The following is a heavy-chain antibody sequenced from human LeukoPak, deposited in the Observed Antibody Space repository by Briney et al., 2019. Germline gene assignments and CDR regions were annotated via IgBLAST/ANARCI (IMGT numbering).Heavy chain of an antibody. V-gene: IGHV3-23*01. CDR1: GFTFSSYG. J-gene: IGHJ6*02. CDR3: AKKISGYDYNYYYGMDV. Sequence: GGSLRLSCAASGFTFSSYGMSWVRQAPGKGLEWVSTIGGGGGSTYHADSVKGRFTISRDDSKNTLYLQMNSLRAEDTAVYYCAKKISGYDYNYYYGMDVWGQGTTVTVSS. D-gene: IGHD5-12*01. CDR2: IGGGGGST.